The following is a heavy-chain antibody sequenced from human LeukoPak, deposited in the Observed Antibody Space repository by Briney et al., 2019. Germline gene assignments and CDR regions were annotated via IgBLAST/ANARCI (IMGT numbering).Heavy chain of an antibody. CDR3: ARVGVVVAATRHWYFDL. CDR1: GYTFTSSD. CDR2: MNPNSGNT. Sequence: GASVKVSCKASGYTFTSSDFNWVRQATGQGLEWMGWMNPNSGNTGYAQKFQGRVTMTRDTSISTAYMELSSLRSEDTAVYYCARVGVVVAATRHWYFDLWGRGTLVTVSS. J-gene: IGHJ2*01. D-gene: IGHD2-15*01. V-gene: IGHV1-8*01.